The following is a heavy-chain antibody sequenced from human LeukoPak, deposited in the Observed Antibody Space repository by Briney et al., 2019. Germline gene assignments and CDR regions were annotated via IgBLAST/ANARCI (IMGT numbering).Heavy chain of an antibody. D-gene: IGHD3-9*01. CDR2: IIPILGIA. V-gene: IGHV1-69*04. J-gene: IGHJ4*02. Sequence: ASVKVSCKASGGTFSSYAISWVRQAPGQGLEWMGRIIPILGIANYAQKFQGRVTITADKSTSTAYMELSSLRSEDTAVYYCARASHLYDILTGYVLDYWGQGTLVTVSS. CDR3: ARASHLYDILTGYVLDY. CDR1: GGTFSSYA.